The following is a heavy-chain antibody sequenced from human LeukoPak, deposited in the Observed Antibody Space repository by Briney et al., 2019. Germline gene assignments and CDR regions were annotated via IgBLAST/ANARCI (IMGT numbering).Heavy chain of an antibody. Sequence: GGSLILSCVASGFTFETYHMNWVRQAPGKGLEWLSGITSGGGVIYYADSVKGRFTISRDDATNSVFLQMSGLTVADAAVYYCARKRLADLGDDTSFGGTPFDSWGQGTLVIVSS. V-gene: IGHV3-48*03. CDR2: ITSGGGVI. J-gene: IGHJ4*02. CDR1: GFTFETYH. D-gene: IGHD3-16*01. CDR3: ARKRLADLGDDTSFGGTPFDS.